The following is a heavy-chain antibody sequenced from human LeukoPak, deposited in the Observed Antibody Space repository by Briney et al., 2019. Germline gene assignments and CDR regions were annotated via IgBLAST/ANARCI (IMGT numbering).Heavy chain of an antibody. CDR3: AKMQGDYYGSGSYGSSRNYYYYMDV. CDR1: GGTFSSYA. Sequence: SVKVSCKASGGTFSSYAISWARQAPGQGLEWMGGIIPIFGTANYAQKFQGRVTITTDESTSTAYMELSSLRSEDTAVYYCAKMQGDYYGSGSYGSSRNYYYYMDVWGKGTTVTVSS. J-gene: IGHJ6*03. CDR2: IIPIFGTA. D-gene: IGHD3-10*01. V-gene: IGHV1-69*05.